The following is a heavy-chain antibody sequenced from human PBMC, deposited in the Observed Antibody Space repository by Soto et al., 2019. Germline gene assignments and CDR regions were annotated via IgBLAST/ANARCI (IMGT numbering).Heavy chain of an antibody. Sequence: SETLSLTCTVSGGSTSSGAYYWSWVRQPPGKGLEWIGYIYYSGSTYYNPSLKSRVTISVDTSKNQFSLKLSSVAAADTAVYYCARGPRTVTYFDYWGQGTLVTVSS. CDR1: GGSTSSGAYY. CDR2: IYYSGST. CDR3: ARGPRTVTYFDY. J-gene: IGHJ4*02. V-gene: IGHV4-30-4*01. D-gene: IGHD4-4*01.